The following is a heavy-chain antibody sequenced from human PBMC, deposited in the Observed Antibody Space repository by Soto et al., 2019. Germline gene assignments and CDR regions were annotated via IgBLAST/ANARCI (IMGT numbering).Heavy chain of an antibody. V-gene: IGHV4-59*08. CDR1: GGSISSYY. J-gene: IGHJ4*02. D-gene: IGHD6-19*01. Sequence: QVQLQESGPGLVKPSETLSLTCTVSGGSISSYYWSWIRQPPGKGLEWIGYIYYSGSADYNPSLISRVTMSVDTSKNQVSLKLSSGTAADTAMYFCARSTSGWPKTFDYWGQGTLVTVSS. CDR2: IYYSGSA. CDR3: ARSTSGWPKTFDY.